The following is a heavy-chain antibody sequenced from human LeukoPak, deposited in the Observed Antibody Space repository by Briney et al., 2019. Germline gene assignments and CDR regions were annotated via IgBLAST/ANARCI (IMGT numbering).Heavy chain of an antibody. J-gene: IGHJ6*03. V-gene: IGHV3-30*02. D-gene: IGHD5-12*01. CDR3: AKDGLRHATYYYYYMDV. CDR2: IRYDGSNK. Sequence: GGSLRLSCAASGFTFSSYGMHWVRQAPGKGLEWVAFIRYDGSNKYYADSVKGRFTISRDNSKNTLYLQMNSLRAEDTAVYYCAKDGLRHATYYYYYMDVWGKGTTVTISS. CDR1: GFTFSSYG.